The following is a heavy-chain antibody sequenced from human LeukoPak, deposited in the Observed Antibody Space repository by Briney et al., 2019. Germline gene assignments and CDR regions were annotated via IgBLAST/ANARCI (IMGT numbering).Heavy chain of an antibody. J-gene: IGHJ4*02. V-gene: IGHV3-23*01. D-gene: IGHD6-13*01. CDR2: SSNSGSST. Sequence: GGSLRLSCAASGFTFSSYAMSWVRQAPGKGLEWVSISSNSGSSTHYAGSVKGRFTISRDNSKDTLYLQMSSLRVEDTAVYYCAKSLATAWYVNEYWGQGTLVTVSS. CDR1: GFTFSSYA. CDR3: AKSLATAWYVNEY.